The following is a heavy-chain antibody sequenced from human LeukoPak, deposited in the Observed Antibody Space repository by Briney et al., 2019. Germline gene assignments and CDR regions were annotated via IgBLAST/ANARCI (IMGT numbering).Heavy chain of an antibody. CDR1: GGSISSSTYY. V-gene: IGHV4-39*01. CDR2: IHFSGST. CDR3: ARLGGYYDPPDY. J-gene: IGHJ4*02. Sequence: PSETLSLTCTVSGGSISSSTYYWGWIRQPPGKGLDWTGTIHFSGSTYYNPALQSRVTISVDTSKNQFSLRLSSVTAADTALYYCARLGGYYDPPDYWGLGTLVTVSS. D-gene: IGHD3-22*01.